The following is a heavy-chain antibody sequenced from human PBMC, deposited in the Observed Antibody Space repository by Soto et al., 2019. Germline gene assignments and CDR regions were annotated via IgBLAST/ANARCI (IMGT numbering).Heavy chain of an antibody. J-gene: IGHJ4*02. D-gene: IGHD2-2*01. V-gene: IGHV1-18*04. Sequence: AAVKYSCNASGYTFTSYGIRWVRQAPGQGLEWMGWISAYNGNTNYAQKLQGRVTMTTDTSTSTAYMELRSLRSDDTAVYYCARGRYCSSTSCQGVDYWGQGTLVTVAS. CDR1: GYTFTSYG. CDR3: ARGRYCSSTSCQGVDY. CDR2: ISAYNGNT.